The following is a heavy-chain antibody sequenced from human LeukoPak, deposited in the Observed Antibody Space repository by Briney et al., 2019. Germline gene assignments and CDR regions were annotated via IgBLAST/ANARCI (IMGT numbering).Heavy chain of an antibody. CDR1: GYTFTGYY. Sequence: ASVKVSCKASGYTFTGYYLHWVRQAPGQGLEWMGWINPDSGGTGYAQKFQGRVTMTRGTSITTASMELTRLRSDDTGVYYCASGPRIATRPLYYFDYWGQGTLVTVSS. CDR3: ASGPRIATRPLYYFDY. V-gene: IGHV1-2*02. CDR2: INPDSGGT. D-gene: IGHD6-6*01. J-gene: IGHJ4*02.